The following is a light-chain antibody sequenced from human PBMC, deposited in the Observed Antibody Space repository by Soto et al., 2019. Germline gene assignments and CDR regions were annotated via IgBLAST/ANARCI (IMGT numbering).Light chain of an antibody. J-gene: IGLJ1*01. CDR1: SSDVGIYNY. V-gene: IGLV2-14*01. CDR2: EVS. CDR3: SSYTPSCTPV. Sequence: QSVLTQPASVSGSPGQSIAISCTGSSSDVGIYNYVSWYQQHPGKVPKLIIYEVSNRPSGVSNRFSGSKSGNTASLTISGLQAEDDADYYCSSYTPSCTPVFGTETKVT.